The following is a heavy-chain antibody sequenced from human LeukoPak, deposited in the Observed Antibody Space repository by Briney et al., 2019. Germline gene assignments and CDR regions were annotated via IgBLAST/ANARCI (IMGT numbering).Heavy chain of an antibody. V-gene: IGHV4-59*01. CDR3: ARDLTHYDFWSGYNQPQFDL. J-gene: IGHJ5*02. Sequence: PSETLSLTCAVSGGSFSGYFWSWIRQPPGKGLEWIGYIYYSGSTNYNPSLKSRVTISVDTSKNQFSLKLSSVTAADTAVYYCARDLTHYDFWSGYNQPQFDLRGQGTLVTVSS. D-gene: IGHD3-3*01. CDR1: GGSFSGYF. CDR2: IYYSGST.